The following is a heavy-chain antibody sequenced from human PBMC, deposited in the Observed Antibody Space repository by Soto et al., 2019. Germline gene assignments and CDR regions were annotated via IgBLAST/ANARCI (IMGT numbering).Heavy chain of an antibody. V-gene: IGHV3-30*04. CDR2: ISYEGSNQ. CDR3: ASSPSYYGIDV. J-gene: IGHJ6*02. CDR1: GFTLRSYA. Sequence: HPGGSLRLSCAASGFTLRSYAMHWVRQAPGKGLEWVAVISYEGSNQYYADSVKGRFTLTRDNSKKTLDLQMNSLRRDDTAVYYSASSPSYYGIDVWGQGPTVAASS.